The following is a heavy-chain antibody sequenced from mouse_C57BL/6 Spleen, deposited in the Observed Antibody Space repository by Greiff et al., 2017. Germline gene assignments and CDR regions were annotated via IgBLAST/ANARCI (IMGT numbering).Heavy chain of an antibody. CDR3: ARIRSMMVTPYWYFDV. Sequence: QVQLKESGAELVKPGASVKISCKASGYAFSSYWMNWVKQRPGKGLEWIGQIYPGYGDTNYNGKFKGKATLTADKSSSTAYMQLSSLTSEYSAVYFCARIRSMMVTPYWYFDVWGTGTTVTVSS. V-gene: IGHV1-80*01. CDR1: GYAFSSYW. CDR2: IYPGYGDT. D-gene: IGHD2-3*01. J-gene: IGHJ1*03.